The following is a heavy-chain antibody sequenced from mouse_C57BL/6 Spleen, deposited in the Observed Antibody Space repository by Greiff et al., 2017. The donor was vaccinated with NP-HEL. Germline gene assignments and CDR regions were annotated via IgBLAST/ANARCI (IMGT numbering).Heavy chain of an antibody. V-gene: IGHV7-3*01. CDR1: GFTFTDYY. CDR2: IRNKAHGYTT. J-gene: IGHJ1*03. Sequence: EVQLVESGGGLVQPGGSLSLSCAASGFTFTDYYMSWVRQPPGTALEWLGFIRNKAHGYTTEYSASVKGRFTISRDNSQSILYLQMNALRAEDSATYYCARFYGSSVRYFDVWGTGTTVTVSS. D-gene: IGHD1-1*01. CDR3: ARFYGSSVRYFDV.